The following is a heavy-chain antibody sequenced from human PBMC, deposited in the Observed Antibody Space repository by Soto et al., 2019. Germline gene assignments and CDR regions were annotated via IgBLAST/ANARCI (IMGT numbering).Heavy chain of an antibody. CDR1: GFTFSSYS. Sequence: EVQLVESGGGLVQPGGSLRLSCAASGFTFSSYSMNWVRQAPGKGLEWVSSISSSSSTIYYADSVKGRFTISRDNAKTALYRQTNSLRDEDTAVYYCAREYQGWEIRFDPWGQGTLVTVSS. D-gene: IGHD6-19*01. CDR3: AREYQGWEIRFDP. CDR2: ISSSSSTI. V-gene: IGHV3-48*02. J-gene: IGHJ5*02.